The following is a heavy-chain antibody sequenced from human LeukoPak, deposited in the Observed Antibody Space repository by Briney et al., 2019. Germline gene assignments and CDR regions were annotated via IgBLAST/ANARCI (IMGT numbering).Heavy chain of an antibody. CDR2: ISSAGTFT. V-gene: IGHV3-21*05. CDR1: GFTFSSYG. D-gene: IGHD6-13*01. J-gene: IGHJ4*02. Sequence: GGSLRLSCAASGFTFSSYGMNWIRQTPGKGLEWVSYISSAGTFTSYAESVKGRFTISRDNAKFSLHLQMNSLRAEDTAVYYCARSSIAATGNFQYWGQGTLVTVSS. CDR3: ARSSIAATGNFQY.